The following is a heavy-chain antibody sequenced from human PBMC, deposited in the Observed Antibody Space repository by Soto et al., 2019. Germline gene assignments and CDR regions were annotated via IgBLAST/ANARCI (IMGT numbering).Heavy chain of an antibody. V-gene: IGHV1-69*08. Sequence: QVQLVQSGAEVKKPGSSVKVSCKASGGTFSSYTISWVRQAPGQGLEWMGRIIPILGIANYAQKFQGRVTITADKSTSTAYMELSSLRSEDTAVYYCARDPLWHERQWLVTYGGMDVWGQGTTVTVSS. CDR2: IIPILGIA. CDR1: GGTFSSYT. D-gene: IGHD6-19*01. J-gene: IGHJ6*02. CDR3: ARDPLWHERQWLVTYGGMDV.